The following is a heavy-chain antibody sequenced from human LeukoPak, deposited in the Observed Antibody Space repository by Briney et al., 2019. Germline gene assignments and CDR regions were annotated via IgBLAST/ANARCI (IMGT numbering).Heavy chain of an antibody. Sequence: SQTLSLTCTVYGGSISSYYGGWIRQPPGDLLGWIGYIYYRGRTNYNTSLKTRVTISVDTSKNQFTLKLRSVTAADPAVYYCARVSIDTAFAYWGQGSLVTASS. CDR2: IYYRGRT. CDR1: GGSISSYY. D-gene: IGHD5-18*01. J-gene: IGHJ4*02. CDR3: ARVSIDTAFAY. V-gene: IGHV4-59*01.